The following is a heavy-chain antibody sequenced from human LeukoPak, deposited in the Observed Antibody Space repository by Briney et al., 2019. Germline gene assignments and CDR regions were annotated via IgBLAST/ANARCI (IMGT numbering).Heavy chain of an antibody. D-gene: IGHD3-3*01. J-gene: IGHJ4*02. CDR2: ISGSGGST. Sequence: GGSLRLSCAASGFTFSSYAMSWVRQAPGKGLEWVSAISGSGGSTYHADSVKGRFTISRDNSKNTLYLQMNSLRAEDTAVYYCAEDPRITIFGVVPDWGQGTLVTVSS. V-gene: IGHV3-23*01. CDR3: AEDPRITIFGVVPD. CDR1: GFTFSSYA.